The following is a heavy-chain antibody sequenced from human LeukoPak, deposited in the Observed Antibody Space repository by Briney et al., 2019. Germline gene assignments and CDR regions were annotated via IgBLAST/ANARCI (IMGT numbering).Heavy chain of an antibody. D-gene: IGHD6-13*01. J-gene: IGHJ4*02. Sequence: PGGSLRLSCEASGFTLSTYWMNWVRQVPGKGLDWVANINPDGSGKRYVDSVKGRFTIARDNADNSLSLQMNSLRAEDTAMYYCARDSAGNDYWGQGTLVTVSS. CDR2: INPDGSGK. V-gene: IGHV3-7*01. CDR1: GFTLSTYW. CDR3: ARDSAGNDY.